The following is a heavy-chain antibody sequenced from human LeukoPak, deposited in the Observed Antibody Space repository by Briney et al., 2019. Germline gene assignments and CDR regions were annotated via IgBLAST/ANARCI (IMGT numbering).Heavy chain of an antibody. CDR3: ARVDFHCGGDCYPDAFDI. CDR2: IYYSGST. V-gene: IGHV4-59*01. Sequence: SETLSLNCTVSGGSISSYYWSWIRQPPGKGLEWIGYIYYSGSTNYNPSLKSRVTISVDTSKNQFSLKLSSVTAADTAVYYCARVDFHCGGDCYPDAFDIWGQGTMVTVSS. CDR1: GGSISSYY. J-gene: IGHJ3*02. D-gene: IGHD2-21*02.